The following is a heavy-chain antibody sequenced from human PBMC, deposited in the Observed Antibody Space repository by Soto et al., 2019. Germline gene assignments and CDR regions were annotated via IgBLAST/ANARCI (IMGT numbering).Heavy chain of an antibody. CDR2: IIPILGIA. V-gene: IGHV1-69*02. Sequence: QVQLVQSGAEVKKPGSSVKVSCKASGGTFSSYTISWVRQAPGQGLEWMGRIIPILGIANYAQKFQGRVTITADKSTSTAYMELSSLRSEDTAVYYCASPATVTTGFLWGQGTLVTVSS. J-gene: IGHJ4*02. CDR1: GGTFSSYT. D-gene: IGHD4-17*01. CDR3: ASPATVTTGFL.